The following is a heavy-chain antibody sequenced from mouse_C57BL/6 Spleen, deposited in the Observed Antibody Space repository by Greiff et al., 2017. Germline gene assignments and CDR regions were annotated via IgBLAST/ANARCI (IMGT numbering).Heavy chain of an antibody. V-gene: IGHV1-15*01. D-gene: IGHD5-1*01. CDR1: GYTFTDYE. J-gene: IGHJ2*01. Sequence: VQLQQSGAELVRPGASVTLSCKASGYTFTDYEMHWVKQTPVHGLEWIGAIDPATGGTAYNQKFKGKAILTADKSSSTAYMELRSLTSEDSAVYYCTRGGPKNYFDYWGQGTTLTVSS. CDR3: TRGGPKNYFDY. CDR2: IDPATGGT.